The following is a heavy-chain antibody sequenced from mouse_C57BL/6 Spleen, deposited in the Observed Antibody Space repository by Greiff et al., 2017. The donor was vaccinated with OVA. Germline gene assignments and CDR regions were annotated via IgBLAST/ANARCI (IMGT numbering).Heavy chain of an antibody. D-gene: IGHD2-5*01. CDR2: IYPGSGST. CDR1: GYTFTSYW. J-gene: IGHJ4*01. V-gene: IGHV1-55*01. CDR3: AKGSSNYFYAMDY. Sequence: VQLQQPGAELVKPGASVKMSCKASGYTFTSYWITWVKQRPGQGLEWIGDIYPGSGSTNYNEKFTSKATLTVDTSSSTAYMQLSSLTSEDSAVYYCAKGSSNYFYAMDYWGQGTSVTVSS.